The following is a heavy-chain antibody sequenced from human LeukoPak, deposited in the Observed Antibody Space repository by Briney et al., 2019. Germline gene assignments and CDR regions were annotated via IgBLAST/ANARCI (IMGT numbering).Heavy chain of an antibody. D-gene: IGHD3-3*01. CDR1: GFTFSSYS. CDR2: ISSSSSYI. Sequence: GGSLRLSCAASGFTFSSYSMNWVRQAPGKGLEWVSSISSSSSYIYYADSVKGRFTISRDNAKDSLYLQMNSLRAEDTAVYYCARVRRQFLSITIFGVSGMDVWGQGTTVTVSS. V-gene: IGHV3-21*01. CDR3: ARVRRQFLSITIFGVSGMDV. J-gene: IGHJ6*02.